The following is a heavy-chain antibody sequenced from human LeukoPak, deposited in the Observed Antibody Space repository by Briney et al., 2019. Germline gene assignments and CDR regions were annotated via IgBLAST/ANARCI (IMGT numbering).Heavy chain of an antibody. D-gene: IGHD3-10*01. V-gene: IGHV1-8*02. CDR3: ARGGVLAYNWFDP. Sequence: ASVKVSRKASVGIYSNYAISWVREAPGRGLEWVIEINPNSGGTNYAQKFQGRVTMTRNTSISTAYMELSSLRSEDTAVYYCARGGVLAYNWFDPWGQGTLVTVSS. J-gene: IGHJ5*02. CDR2: INPNSGGT. CDR1: VGIYSNYA.